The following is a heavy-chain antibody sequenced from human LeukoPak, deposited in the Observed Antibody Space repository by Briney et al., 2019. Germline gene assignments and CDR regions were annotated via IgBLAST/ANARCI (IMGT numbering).Heavy chain of an antibody. J-gene: IGHJ4*02. Sequence: PGRSLRLSCAASGFTFSSYAMHWVRQAPGKGLEWVAVISYDGSNKYYADSVKGRFTISRDNSKNTLYLQMNSLRAEDTAVNYCARVAAAITPVDYWGQGTLVTVSS. CDR2: ISYDGSNK. V-gene: IGHV3-30-3*01. D-gene: IGHD2-2*02. CDR3: ARVAAAITPVDY. CDR1: GFTFSSYA.